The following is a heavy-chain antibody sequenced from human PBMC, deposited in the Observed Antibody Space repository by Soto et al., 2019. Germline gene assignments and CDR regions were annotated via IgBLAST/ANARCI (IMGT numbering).Heavy chain of an antibody. V-gene: IGHV4-34*01. CDR2: VNHIGIT. Sequence: QVQLQQWGAGLLKPSETLSLTCAVYGGSFSGYYWRWIRQTPGKGLEWIGEVNHIGITNYSASLKSRGTTPADITSNQFSLKLSSVTVADTAIYYCARKGALLIGDQGVYFQHWGQGTPVSVSS. J-gene: IGHJ1*01. CDR3: ARKGALLIGDQGVYFQH. D-gene: IGHD4-17*01. CDR1: GGSFSGYY.